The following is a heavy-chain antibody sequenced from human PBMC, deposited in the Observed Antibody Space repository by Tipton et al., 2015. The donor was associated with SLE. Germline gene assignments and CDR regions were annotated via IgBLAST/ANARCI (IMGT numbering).Heavy chain of an antibody. CDR2: IHHGGGT. J-gene: IGHJ4*02. CDR3: ARCTIFGVVRGSFDS. Sequence: LRLSCAVSGESSGTYYWSWIRQPPGKSLEWIGHIHHGGGTVYNPSLESRVTMSVDTSKNQFSLKLTSVTAADTALYYCARCTIFGVVRGSFDSWGQGTLVTVS. D-gene: IGHD3-3*01. CDR1: GESSGTYY. V-gene: IGHV4-34*01.